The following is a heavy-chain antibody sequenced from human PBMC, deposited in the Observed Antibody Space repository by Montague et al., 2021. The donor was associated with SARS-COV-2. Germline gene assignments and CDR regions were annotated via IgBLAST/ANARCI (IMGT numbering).Heavy chain of an antibody. CDR2: IYHTGST. Sequence: TLSLTCTVSGGSISSGGHYWSWIRQHPGKGLEWIGYIYHTGSTHYNPSLKSRVTISKETSKDHFSLNLSSVTAADSAVYYCARDSGYYDSSGYSYDAFDIWGQGTKVTVSS. J-gene: IGHJ3*02. D-gene: IGHD3-22*01. CDR1: GGSISSGGHY. V-gene: IGHV4-31*03. CDR3: ARDSGYYDSSGYSYDAFDI.